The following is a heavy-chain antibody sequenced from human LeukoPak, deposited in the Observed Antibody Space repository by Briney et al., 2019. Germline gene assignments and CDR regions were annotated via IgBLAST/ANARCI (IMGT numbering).Heavy chain of an antibody. D-gene: IGHD7-27*01. J-gene: IGHJ3*02. Sequence: GGSLRLSCEASGINLSSYWIHWVRQTPGMGLVWVSRIKSDGSSTRYEDSVKGRFTVSRDNAKNTLYMQMNSPRGEDTAVYYCARGGRKLGDAFDIWGQGTLVTVS. CDR3: ARGGRKLGDAFDI. CDR1: GINLSSYW. CDR2: IKSDGSST. V-gene: IGHV3-74*01.